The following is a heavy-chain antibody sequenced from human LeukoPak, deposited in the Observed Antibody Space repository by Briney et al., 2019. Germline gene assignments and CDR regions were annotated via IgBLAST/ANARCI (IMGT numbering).Heavy chain of an antibody. D-gene: IGHD2-2*01. Sequence: SETLSLTCTVSGGSLSSYYWSWIRQPPGKGLEWIGEINHSGSTNYNPSLKSRVTISVDTSKNQFSLKLSSVTAADTAVYYCARHAGYCSSTSCLKGYAFDIWGQGTMVIVSS. CDR3: ARHAGYCSSTSCLKGYAFDI. CDR2: INHSGST. J-gene: IGHJ3*02. CDR1: GGSLSSYY. V-gene: IGHV4-34*01.